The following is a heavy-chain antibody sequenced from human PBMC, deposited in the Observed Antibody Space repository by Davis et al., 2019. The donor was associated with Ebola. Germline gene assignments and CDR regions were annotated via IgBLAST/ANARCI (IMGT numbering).Heavy chain of an antibody. D-gene: IGHD1-1*01. Sequence: HTGGSLRLSCEASGFTFNIYWLHWVRQAPGRGLVWVSRINRDGSTTKYADSVKGRFTISRDNAKNTVYLQMKNLRAEDTAVYFCARDGTYRMDVWGKGTTVTVSS. V-gene: IGHV3-74*01. J-gene: IGHJ6*04. CDR1: GFTFNIYW. CDR3: ARDGTYRMDV. CDR2: INRDGSTT.